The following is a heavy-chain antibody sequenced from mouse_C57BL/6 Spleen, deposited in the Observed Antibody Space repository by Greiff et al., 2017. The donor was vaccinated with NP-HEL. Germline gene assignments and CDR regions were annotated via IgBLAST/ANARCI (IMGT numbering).Heavy chain of an antibody. J-gene: IGHJ2*01. D-gene: IGHD1-1*01. V-gene: IGHV1-15*01. CDR3: TRGTTDYFDY. CDR1: GYTFTDYE. CDR2: IDPETGGT. Sequence: VQLQQSGAELVRPGASVTLSCKASGYTFTDYEMHWVKQTPVHGLEWIGAIDPETGGTAYNQKFKGKAILTADKSSSTAYMELRSLTSEDSAVYYCTRGTTDYFDYWGQGTTLTVSS.